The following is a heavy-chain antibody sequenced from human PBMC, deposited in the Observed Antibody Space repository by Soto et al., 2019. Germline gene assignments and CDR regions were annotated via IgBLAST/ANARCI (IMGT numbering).Heavy chain of an antibody. CDR1: GDSISTVYYF. CDR2: IYKSTTT. J-gene: IGHJ5*01. V-gene: IGHV4-30-4*01. CDR3: ARGRYCLTGRCFQKWFDS. D-gene: IGHD2-15*01. Sequence: KPSETLSLTCSVSGDSISTVYYFWAWIRQPPGQALEYIGYIYKSTTTYYNPSFESRVAISLDTSKSQFSLTVTSVTAADTAVYFCARGRYCLTGRCFQKWFDSWGQGTLVTFSS.